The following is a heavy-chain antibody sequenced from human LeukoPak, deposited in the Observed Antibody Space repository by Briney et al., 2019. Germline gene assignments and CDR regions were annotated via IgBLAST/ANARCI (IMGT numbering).Heavy chain of an antibody. Sequence: GESLKTSCKGSGYSFTSYWIGWVRQLPGKCLEWMGIIYPGDSDTRYSPSFQGQVTISADKSISTAYLQWSSLKASDTAMYYCARTNDFWSAIDYWGQGTLVTVSS. V-gene: IGHV5-51*01. J-gene: IGHJ4*02. CDR2: IYPGDSDT. CDR1: GYSFTSYW. D-gene: IGHD3-3*01. CDR3: ARTNDFWSAIDY.